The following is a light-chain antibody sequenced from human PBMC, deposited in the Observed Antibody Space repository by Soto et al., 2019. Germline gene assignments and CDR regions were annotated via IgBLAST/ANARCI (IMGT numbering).Light chain of an antibody. CDR1: QNVGSY. V-gene: IGKV3-11*01. J-gene: IGKJ3*01. CDR3: HQRSNWPPFT. CDR2: DAS. Sequence: EIVLTQSPATLSLSPGERATLSCRASQNVGSYLAWYQQKPGQTPRLLVYDASTRANGVQARFSGSGSGTDFTLTISSLEPEDFVVYYCHQRSNWPPFTFGPGTKVDSK.